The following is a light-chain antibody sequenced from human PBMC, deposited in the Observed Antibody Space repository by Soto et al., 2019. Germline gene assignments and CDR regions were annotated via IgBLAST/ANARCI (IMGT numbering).Light chain of an antibody. Sequence: IVLTQSPDTLSLSPGERATLSCRASPSISSGYLAWYQQKPGQAPRLLMFGASGRATGFPDRFSGSGSGTDFTLTISRLEPEDSAVYYCHCQKYDDSPVYTFGQGTRLEIK. CDR2: GAS. V-gene: IGKV3-20*01. J-gene: IGKJ5*01. CDR3: HCQKYDDSPVYT. CDR1: PSISSGY.